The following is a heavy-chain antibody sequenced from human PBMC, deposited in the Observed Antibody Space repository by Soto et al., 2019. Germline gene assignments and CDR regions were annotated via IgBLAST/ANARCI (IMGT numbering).Heavy chain of an antibody. CDR1: GATINTIPYY. CDR2: VFSTEST. CDR3: ARHKVEYAHSGLDH. V-gene: IGHV4-39*01. J-gene: IGHJ5*02. Sequence: QLQLQESGQGLVKPSETLSLTCSVSGATINTIPYYWGWLRQPPGEVLESIGSVFSTESTYYNQSLTGRVTVSVDTSGNEVSLKVYSVTAADTAVYYCARHKVEYAHSGLDHWGQGTLVAVSS. D-gene: IGHD2-2*01.